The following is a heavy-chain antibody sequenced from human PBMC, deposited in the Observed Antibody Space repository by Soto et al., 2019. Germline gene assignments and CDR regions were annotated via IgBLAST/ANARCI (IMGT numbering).Heavy chain of an antibody. Sequence: EVQLVESGGGLVQPGRSLRLSCAASGFNFDDYAMHWVRQAPGKGLEWVSGISWNSGTIDYADSVKGRFTISRDNARNSLYLQMNSLRAEDTAVYYCRFLEWLESPDGDYWGQGTLVTVSS. D-gene: IGHD3-3*01. J-gene: IGHJ4*02. CDR3: RFLEWLESPDGDY. V-gene: IGHV3-9*01. CDR2: ISWNSGTI. CDR1: GFNFDDYA.